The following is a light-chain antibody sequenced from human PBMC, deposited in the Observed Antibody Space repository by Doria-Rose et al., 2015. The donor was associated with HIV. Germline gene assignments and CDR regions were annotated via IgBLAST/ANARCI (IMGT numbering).Light chain of an antibody. V-gene: IGKV1-9*01. CDR3: QQFDSFPRT. CDR1: QGISRY. CDR2: GAS. J-gene: IGKJ1*01. Sequence: DIQMTQSPSFLSASVGVRVTITCRASQGISRYLAWYQQKPGKAPTLLIFGASTLLSGVPSRFSGSGSWTEFTLTISSLQPEDFATYYCQQFDSFPRTFGQGTKVELK.